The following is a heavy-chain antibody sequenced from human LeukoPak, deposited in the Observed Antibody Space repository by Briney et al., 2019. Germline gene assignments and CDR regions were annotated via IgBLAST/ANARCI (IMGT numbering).Heavy chain of an antibody. J-gene: IGHJ4*02. CDR2: IYYSGST. D-gene: IGHD5-18*01. Sequence: PSETLSLTCTVSGGSISSYYWSWIRQPPGKGLEWIGYIYYSGSTNYNPSLKSRVTISVDTSKNQFSLKLSSVTAADTAVYYCARDAPDTAMDTYYFDYWGQGTLVTVSS. CDR1: GGSISSYY. V-gene: IGHV4-59*01. CDR3: ARDAPDTAMDTYYFDY.